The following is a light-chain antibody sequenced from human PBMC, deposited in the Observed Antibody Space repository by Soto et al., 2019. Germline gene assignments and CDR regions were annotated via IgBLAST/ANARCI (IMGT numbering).Light chain of an antibody. V-gene: IGKV3D-20*02. Sequence: EIVLTQSPGTLSLSPGEIATLSFRASQSVRSDYLAWYQQKPGQAPRLLIYGASSRATGIPDRFSGSGSGTDFTLTISSLEAEDFAVYYCHQRSNWLDTFGQGTKVDIK. CDR2: GAS. CDR3: HQRSNWLDT. J-gene: IGKJ1*01. CDR1: QSVRSDY.